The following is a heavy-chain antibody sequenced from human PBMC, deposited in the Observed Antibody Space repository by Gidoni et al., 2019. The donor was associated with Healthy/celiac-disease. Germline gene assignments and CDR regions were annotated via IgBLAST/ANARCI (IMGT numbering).Heavy chain of an antibody. D-gene: IGHD5-12*01. Sequence: VQLVESGGGVVQPGRSLRLSCAASGFTFSSYAMHWVRQAPGKGLVWVAVISYDGSNKYYADSVKGRFTISRDNSKNTLYLQMNSLRAEDTAVYYCAREGGYVTNPPDYWGQGTLVTVSS. J-gene: IGHJ4*02. V-gene: IGHV3-30-3*01. CDR1: GFTFSSYA. CDR2: ISYDGSNK. CDR3: AREGGYVTNPPDY.